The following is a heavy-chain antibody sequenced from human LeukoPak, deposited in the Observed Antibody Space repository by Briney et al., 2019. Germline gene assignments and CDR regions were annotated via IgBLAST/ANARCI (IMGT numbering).Heavy chain of an antibody. Sequence: ASVKVSCKASGYTFTSYDINWVRQATGQGLEWMGWMNPNSGNTGYAQKFQGRVTMTRNTSISTAYMELSSLRSEDTAVYYCARSDEQYNCSYGLFDPWGQGTLVTVSS. V-gene: IGHV1-8*01. CDR2: MNPNSGNT. CDR1: GYTFTSYD. D-gene: IGHD1-20*01. J-gene: IGHJ5*02. CDR3: ARSDEQYNCSYGLFDP.